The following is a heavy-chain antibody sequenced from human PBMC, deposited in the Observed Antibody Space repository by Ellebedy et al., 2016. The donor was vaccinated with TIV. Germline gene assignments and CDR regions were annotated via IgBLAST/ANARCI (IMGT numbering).Heavy chain of an antibody. CDR2: IDYSGGTT. V-gene: IGHV3-23*01. CDR1: GVGYTLSRYG. D-gene: IGHD3-10*01. CDR3: AKDRVGGIADASDI. J-gene: IGHJ3*02. Sequence: EGSLRLSXAASGVGYTLSRYGVSWVRLAPGKGLEWVSTIDYSGGTTYYTDSVKGRFTLTRDNSKSTVYLQMNSLRVEDTAVYYCAKDRVGGIADASDIWGQGTMVTVSS.